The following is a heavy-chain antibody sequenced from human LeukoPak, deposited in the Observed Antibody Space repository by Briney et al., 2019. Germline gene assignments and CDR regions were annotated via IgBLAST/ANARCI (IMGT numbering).Heavy chain of an antibody. CDR3: ARENPLVEGFDY. CDR1: GGTFISYA. J-gene: IGHJ4*02. V-gene: IGHV1-69*01. D-gene: IGHD6-13*01. Sequence: GSSVKVSCKASGGTFISYAISWVRQAPGQGLEWMGGIIPIFGTANYAQKFQGRVTITADESTSTAYMELSSLGSEDTAVYYCARENPLVEGFDYWGQGTLVTVSS. CDR2: IIPIFGTA.